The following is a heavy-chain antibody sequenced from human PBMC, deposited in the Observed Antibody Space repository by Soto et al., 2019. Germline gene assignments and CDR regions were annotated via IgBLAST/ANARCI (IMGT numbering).Heavy chain of an antibody. CDR1: GGSISSGGYY. Sequence: PSETLSLTCTVSGGSISSGGYYWTWIRQPPGKGLEWIGYVYYAGTTTYNPSLKSRVSISIDTSKNEVSLKLSSVTAADTAVYYCARLGAYYQALDSWGQGTPVTVSS. D-gene: IGHD3-22*01. CDR2: VYYAGTT. CDR3: ARLGAYYQALDS. V-gene: IGHV4-61*08. J-gene: IGHJ4*02.